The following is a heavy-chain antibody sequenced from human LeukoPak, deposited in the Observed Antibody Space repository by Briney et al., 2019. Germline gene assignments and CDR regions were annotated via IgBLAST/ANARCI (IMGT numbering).Heavy chain of an antibody. CDR3: ARFTYCSGGSCLSFDY. D-gene: IGHD2-15*01. J-gene: IGHJ4*02. Sequence: SETLSLTCTLSGGSISSNNYYSGSIRQAPGEGLEWLGSFYYSGSTYYNPSLQSRVTISVDTSKNQFSLKLSSVTAADTAVFYCARFTYCSGGSCLSFDYWGQGTLVTVSS. V-gene: IGHV4-39*01. CDR2: FYYSGST. CDR1: GGSISSNNYY.